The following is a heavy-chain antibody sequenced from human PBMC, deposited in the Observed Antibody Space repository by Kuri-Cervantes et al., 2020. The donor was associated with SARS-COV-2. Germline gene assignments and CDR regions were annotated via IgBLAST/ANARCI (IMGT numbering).Heavy chain of an antibody. D-gene: IGHD1-26*01. CDR2: IRYDGSNK. Sequence: GESLKISCAASGFTFSSYGMHWVRQAPGKGLEWVAFIRYDGSNKYYADSVKGRFTISRDNSKNTLYLQMHSLRAEDTAVYYCANTGIVGAKRSQHYYYYYYMDVWGKGTTVTVSS. J-gene: IGHJ6*03. V-gene: IGHV3-30*02. CDR1: GFTFSSYG. CDR3: ANTGIVGAKRSQHYYYYYYMDV.